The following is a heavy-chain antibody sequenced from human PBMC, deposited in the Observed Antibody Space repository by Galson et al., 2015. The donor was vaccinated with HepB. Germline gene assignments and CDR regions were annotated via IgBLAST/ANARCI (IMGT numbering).Heavy chain of an antibody. J-gene: IGHJ3*02. V-gene: IGHV1-18*04. CDR1: GYTFTSYG. Sequence: SVKVSCKASGYTFTSYGISWVRQAPGQGLEWMGWISAYNGNTNYAQKLQGRVTMTTDTSTSTAYMELRSLRSDDTAVYYCARGRGPAQLVPPNDAFDIWGQGKMVPVSS. CDR2: ISAYNGNT. D-gene: IGHD6-13*01. CDR3: ARGRGPAQLVPPNDAFDI.